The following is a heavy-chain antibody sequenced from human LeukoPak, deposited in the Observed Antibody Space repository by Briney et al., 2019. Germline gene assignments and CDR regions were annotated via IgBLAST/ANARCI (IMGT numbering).Heavy chain of an antibody. D-gene: IGHD5-24*01. CDR3: ARDLPGDGFYKGEGMDV. CDR1: GFTFSSYS. CDR2: INEGGSQK. J-gene: IGHJ6*02. V-gene: IGHV3-7*01. Sequence: XGSLRLSCAASGFTFSSYSMNWVRQAPGKGLEGVATINEGGSQKYYPDSVKGRFTISRDNAKNSLYLQMNSLRAEDTAVYYCARDLPGDGFYKGEGMDVWGQGTTVTVSS.